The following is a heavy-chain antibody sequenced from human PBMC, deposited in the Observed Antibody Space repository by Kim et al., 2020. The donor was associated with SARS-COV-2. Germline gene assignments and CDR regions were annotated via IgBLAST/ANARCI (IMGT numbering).Heavy chain of an antibody. V-gene: IGHV3-74*01. Sequence: EPVKGRFTSSRDNAKNTLYLQMNSLSAEDTAVYYCAREGYSYGDGAYFDYWGQGTLVTVSS. CDR3: AREGYSYGDGAYFDY. J-gene: IGHJ4*02. D-gene: IGHD5-18*01.